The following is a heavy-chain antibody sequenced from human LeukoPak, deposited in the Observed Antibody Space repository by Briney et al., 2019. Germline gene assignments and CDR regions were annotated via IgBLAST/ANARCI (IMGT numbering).Heavy chain of an antibody. CDR1: GFTFSAYS. CDR3: ARDRDFDY. V-gene: IGHV3-48*04. J-gene: IGHJ4*02. Sequence: GGSLRLSCAASGFTFSAYSMNWVRQAPGKGLEWVSYISGSTNTIKYADSVKGRFTISRDNAKNSLYLQMNSLSAEDTAVYYCARDRDFDYWGQGTLVTVSS. CDR2: ISGSTNTI.